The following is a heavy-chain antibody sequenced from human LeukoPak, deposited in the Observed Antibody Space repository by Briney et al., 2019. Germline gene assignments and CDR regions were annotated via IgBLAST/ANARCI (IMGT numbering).Heavy chain of an antibody. J-gene: IGHJ6*02. V-gene: IGHV3-7*01. CDR3: ARDLGRCSGGSCYQPYHYYGMDV. Sequence: GGSLRLSCAASGFTFSSYWMSWVRQAPGKGLEWVANIKQDGSEKYYVDSVKGRFTISRDNAKNSLYLQMNSLRAEDTAVYYCARDLGRCSGGSCYQPYHYYGMDVWGQGTTVTVSS. CDR2: IKQDGSEK. D-gene: IGHD2-15*01. CDR1: GFTFSSYW.